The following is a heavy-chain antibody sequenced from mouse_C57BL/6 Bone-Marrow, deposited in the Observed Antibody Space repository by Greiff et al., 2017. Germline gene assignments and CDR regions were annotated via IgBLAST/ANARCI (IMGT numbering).Heavy chain of an antibody. D-gene: IGHD2-5*01. CDR3: ARWSYSKYTY. J-gene: IGHJ2*03. CDR2: IFPRSGST. CDR1: GYTFTSYW. Sequence: QVQLQQPGAELLKPGASVKMSCKASGYTFTSYWITWVKQRPGQGLAWIGDIFPRSGSTHSNEKFNSKATLTASTSSSPAYMQLNCLTSEVPAVYYCARWSYSKYTYWGQGAGLSVSS. V-gene: IGHV1-55*01.